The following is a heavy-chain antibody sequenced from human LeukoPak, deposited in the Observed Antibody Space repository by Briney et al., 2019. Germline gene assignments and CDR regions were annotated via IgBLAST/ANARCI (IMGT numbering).Heavy chain of an antibody. J-gene: IGHJ4*02. CDR3: ARVLRYFDSSLGY. D-gene: IGHD3-9*01. CDR2: TNPNSGDT. V-gene: IGHV1-8*01. CDR1: GYTFTSYD. Sequence: KPGASVKVSCKASGYTFTSYDINWVRQATGQGLEWMGWTNPNSGDTGYAQKFQGRVTMTRNTSISTAYMELSSLRSEDTAVYYCARVLRYFDSSLGYWGQGTLVTVSS.